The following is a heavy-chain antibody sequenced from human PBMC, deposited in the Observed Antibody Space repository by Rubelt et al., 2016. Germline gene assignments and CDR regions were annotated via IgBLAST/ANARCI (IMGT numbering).Heavy chain of an antibody. CDR3: ARQVRVPIPDATYYFDY. D-gene: IGHD2-2*01. CDR1: GGSIGTNNFY. J-gene: IGHJ4*02. Sequence: QLQLQASGTGLVKPSETLSLTCTVSGGSIGTNNFYWAWIRQPPGEGLEWIGSIYYSGSTYYIPSLKSRVTMSVETSKSRFSLRLNPVTAADTALYYCARQVRVPIPDATYYFDYWGQGTLVTVSS. CDR2: IYYSGST. V-gene: IGHV4-39*01.